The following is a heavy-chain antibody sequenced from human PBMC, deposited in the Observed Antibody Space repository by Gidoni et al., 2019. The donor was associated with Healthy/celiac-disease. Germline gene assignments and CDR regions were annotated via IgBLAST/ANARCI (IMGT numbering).Heavy chain of an antibody. CDR3: ARDIRDIVVVPAATDY. Sequence: EVQLVESGGGLVQPGGSLRLSCAASGFTFSSYSMNWVRQAPGKGLEWVSYISSSSSTIYYADSVKGRFTISRDNAKNSLYLQMNSLRAEDTAVYYCARDIRDIVVVPAATDYWGQGTLVTVSS. CDR2: ISSSSSTI. J-gene: IGHJ4*02. D-gene: IGHD2-2*01. CDR1: GFTFSSYS. V-gene: IGHV3-48*01.